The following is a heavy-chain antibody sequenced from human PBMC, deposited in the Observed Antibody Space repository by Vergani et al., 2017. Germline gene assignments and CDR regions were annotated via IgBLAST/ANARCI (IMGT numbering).Heavy chain of an antibody. CDR3: ARLYGRDSSGSKYFDY. D-gene: IGHD3-22*01. CDR1: GYSFTNYW. Sequence: EVQLVQSGAEGKKPGESLKISCQISGYSFTNYWIGWVRQMPGKCLEWMGIIHPADSDTRYSPSFQGQVTISVDKSISTAYLQRSSLRASDSAMYYCARLYGRDSSGSKYFDYWGQGTLVTVSS. CDR2: IHPADSDT. J-gene: IGHJ4*02. V-gene: IGHV5-51*01.